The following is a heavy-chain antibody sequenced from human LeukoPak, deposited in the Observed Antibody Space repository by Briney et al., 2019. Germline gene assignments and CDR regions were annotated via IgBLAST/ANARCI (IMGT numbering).Heavy chain of an antibody. CDR2: INPNSGGT. CDR1: GYTFTGYY. CDR3: ARRAGPQYYFDY. V-gene: IGHV1-2*02. D-gene: IGHD3-10*01. Sequence: WASVKVSCKASGYTFTGYYMHWVRQAPGQGLEWMGWINPNSGGTNYAQKLQGRVTMTTDTSTSTAYMELRSLRSDDTAVYYCARRAGPQYYFDYWGQGTLVTVSS. J-gene: IGHJ4*02.